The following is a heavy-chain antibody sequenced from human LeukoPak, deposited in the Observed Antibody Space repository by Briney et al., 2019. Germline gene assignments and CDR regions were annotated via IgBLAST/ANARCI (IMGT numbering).Heavy chain of an antibody. J-gene: IGHJ4*02. V-gene: IGHV3-23*01. CDR1: GFTFSSYA. D-gene: IGHD3-10*01. CDR2: ISGSGGST. CDR3: AKVDTVVRGVRTPQEGCFNY. Sequence: GGSLRLSCAASGFTFSSYAMSWVRQAPGKGLVWVSAISGSGGSTYYADSVKGQFTISRDNSKNTLYLQMNSLRAEDTAVYYCAKVDTVVRGVRTPQEGCFNYWRQRTVVSVSS.